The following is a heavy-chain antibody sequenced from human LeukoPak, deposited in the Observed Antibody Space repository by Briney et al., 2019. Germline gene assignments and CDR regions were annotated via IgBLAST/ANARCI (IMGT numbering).Heavy chain of an antibody. J-gene: IGHJ5*02. CDR2: IYVDGRTT. CDR3: IRDFRSADL. CDR1: GVTFSNYW. Sequence: GGSLRLSCVASGVTFSNYWMHWVRQPPGKGLVWVSRIYVDGRTTNYADSVKGRFTISRDNAKNTVYLEMNSLSVEDTATYYCIRDFRSADLWGQGTLVTVTS. V-gene: IGHV3-74*01.